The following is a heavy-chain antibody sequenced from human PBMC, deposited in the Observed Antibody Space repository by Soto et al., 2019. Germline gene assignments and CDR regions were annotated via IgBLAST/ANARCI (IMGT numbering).Heavy chain of an antibody. V-gene: IGHV1-2*02. CDR2: INPNSGGT. J-gene: IGHJ6*02. Sequence: VASVKVSCKASGYTFTGYYMHWVRQAPGQGLEWMGWINPNSGGTNYAQKFQGRVTMTRDTSISTAYMELSRLRSDDTAVYYCARPLSPYYYDSSGYYYSDYYYGMDVWGQGTTVTASS. CDR3: ARPLSPYYYDSSGYYYSDYYYGMDV. D-gene: IGHD3-22*01. CDR1: GYTFTGYY.